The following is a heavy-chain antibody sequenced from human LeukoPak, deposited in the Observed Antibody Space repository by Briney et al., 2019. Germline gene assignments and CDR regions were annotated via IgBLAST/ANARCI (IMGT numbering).Heavy chain of an antibody. CDR1: GFTFSSYS. Sequence: GGSLRLSCAASGFTFSSYSMNWVRQAPGKGLEWVSYISGSSSTIYYADSVKGRFTISRDNAKNSLYLQMNSLRAEDTAVYYCARPRSSGSYYDAFDIWGQGTMVTVSS. CDR2: ISGSSSTI. D-gene: IGHD1-26*01. V-gene: IGHV3-48*04. CDR3: ARPRSSGSYYDAFDI. J-gene: IGHJ3*02.